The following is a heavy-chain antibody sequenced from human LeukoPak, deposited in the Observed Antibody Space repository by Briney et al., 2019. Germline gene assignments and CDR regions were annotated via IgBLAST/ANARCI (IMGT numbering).Heavy chain of an antibody. J-gene: IGHJ5*02. D-gene: IGHD4-17*01. CDR2: INNRGTT. V-gene: IGHV4-59*08. CDR3: ARNLTQDFGDHGRTLKTNCFDP. CDR1: GDSISSDY. Sequence: PSETLSLTCTFSGDSISSDYWSWIRQPPGKGLEWIGLINNRGTTSYNPSLKSRVTIPRDMSKNQFALKLSSVSAADTAVYYCARNLTQDFGDHGRTLKTNCFDPWGEGTLVTVSS.